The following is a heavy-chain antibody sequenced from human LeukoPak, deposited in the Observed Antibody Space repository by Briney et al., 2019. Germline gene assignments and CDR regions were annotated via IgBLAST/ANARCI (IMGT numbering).Heavy chain of an antibody. V-gene: IGHV3-7*01. CDR2: IKHDGSEK. D-gene: IGHD3-3*01. Sequence: AGGSLRLSCAASGFIFTNYFMSWVRQAPGKGLEWVASIKHDGSEKYYVDSVRGRFTISRDNTMNSLYLQMSSLRAGDTAVYYCATDRGWRTSGYYLYYFEYWGQGTLVTYSS. J-gene: IGHJ4*02. CDR3: ATDRGWRTSGYYLYYFEY. CDR1: GFIFTNYF.